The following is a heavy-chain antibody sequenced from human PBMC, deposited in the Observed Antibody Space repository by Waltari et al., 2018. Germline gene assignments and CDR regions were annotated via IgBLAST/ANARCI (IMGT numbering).Heavy chain of an antibody. D-gene: IGHD1-1*01. V-gene: IGHV1-69*05. CDR2: IIPIFGTA. CDR1: GGPFSSYA. J-gene: IGHJ4*02. CDR3: AREGAMATTTPFDY. Sequence: QVQLVQSGAEVKKPGSSVKVSCKASGGPFSSYAISWVRLAPGQGLEWMGGIIPIFGTANYAQKFQGRVTITTDESTSTAYMELSSLRSEDTAVYYCAREGAMATTTPFDYWGQGTLVTVSS.